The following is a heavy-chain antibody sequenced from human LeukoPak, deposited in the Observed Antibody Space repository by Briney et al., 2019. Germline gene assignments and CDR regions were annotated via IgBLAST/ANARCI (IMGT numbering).Heavy chain of an antibody. V-gene: IGHV3-30*01. CDR2: ISYDGSNK. CDR1: GFTFSSYA. CDR3: AREGGAYDFWSGYYTGGAYYHYMDV. J-gene: IGHJ6*03. Sequence: GSLRLSCAASGFTFSSYAMHWVRQAPGKGLEWVAVISYDGSNKYYADSVKGRFTISRDNSKNTLYLQMNSLRAEDTAVYYCAREGGAYDFWSGYYTGGAYYHYMDVWGKGTTVTVSS. D-gene: IGHD3-3*01.